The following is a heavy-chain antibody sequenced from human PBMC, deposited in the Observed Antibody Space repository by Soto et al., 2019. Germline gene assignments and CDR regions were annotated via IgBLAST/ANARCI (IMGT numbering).Heavy chain of an antibody. CDR1: GFTFSSYA. Sequence: GGSLRLSCSASGFTFSSYAMHWVRQAPGKGLEYVSAISSNGGSTYYADSVKGRFTISRDNSKNTLYLQMSSLRAEDTAVYYCVKARSRLRLGELSLGFDYWGQGTLVTVSS. D-gene: IGHD3-16*02. CDR2: ISSNGGST. J-gene: IGHJ4*02. V-gene: IGHV3-64D*08. CDR3: VKARSRLRLGELSLGFDY.